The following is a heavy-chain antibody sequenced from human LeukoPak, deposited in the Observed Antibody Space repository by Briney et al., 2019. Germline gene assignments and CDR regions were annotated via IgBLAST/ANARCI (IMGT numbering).Heavy chain of an antibody. CDR3: AKSPRFGDSFYFDK. J-gene: IGHJ4*02. D-gene: IGHD3-10*01. V-gene: IGHV3-23*01. Sequence: GGSARLSCVASGFTFDNYAMSWVRQAPGKGLEWVSVSSGRGEYTNHADSVKGRVTISRDSFKNTLYLQMNSLTAEDTAVYYCAKSPRFGDSFYFDKWGQGTLVTVSS. CDR2: SSGRGEYT. CDR1: GFTFDNYA.